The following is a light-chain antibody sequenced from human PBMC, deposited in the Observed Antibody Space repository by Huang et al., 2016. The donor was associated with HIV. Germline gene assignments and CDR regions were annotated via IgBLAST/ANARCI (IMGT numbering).Light chain of an antibody. CDR2: DAS. J-gene: IGKJ5*01. CDR3: QQYHNLPVT. V-gene: IGKV1-33*01. Sequence: DIQMIQSSSSLFASVGDRVTITCRASQEITNYLYWYQQKPGKAPKLLIYDASNLEAEVPSRFSGDGSGTDFTFTISNLQPEDIATYYCQQYHNLPVTFGQGTRLDI. CDR1: QEITNY.